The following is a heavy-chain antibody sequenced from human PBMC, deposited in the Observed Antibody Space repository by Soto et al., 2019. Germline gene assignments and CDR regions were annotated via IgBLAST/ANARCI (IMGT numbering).Heavy chain of an antibody. Sequence: GGSLRLSCAASGFTFSSYAMSWVRQAPGKGLEWVSYISTSGSTAYYADSVKGRFTISRDNTRNSLYLQMNSLRDEDTALYYCVRYCSTTLCNGVATRTFDYWGQGTLVTVSS. V-gene: IGHV3-48*02. CDR3: VRYCSTTLCNGVATRTFDY. CDR2: ISTSGSTA. CDR1: GFTFSSYA. D-gene: IGHD2-2*01. J-gene: IGHJ4*02.